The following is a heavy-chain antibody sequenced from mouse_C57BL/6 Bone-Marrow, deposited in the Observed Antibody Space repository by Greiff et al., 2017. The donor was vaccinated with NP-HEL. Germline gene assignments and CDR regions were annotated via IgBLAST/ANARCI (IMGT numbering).Heavy chain of an antibody. Sequence: QVQLQQPGAELVRPGTSVKLSCKASGYTFTSYWMHWVKQRPGQGLEWIGVIDPSDSYTNYNQKFKGKATLTVDTSSSTAYMQLSSLTSEDSAVYYCARFITTVVAEYWGQGTTLTVSS. V-gene: IGHV1-59*01. D-gene: IGHD1-1*01. J-gene: IGHJ2*01. CDR1: GYTFTSYW. CDR3: ARFITTVVAEY. CDR2: IDPSDSYT.